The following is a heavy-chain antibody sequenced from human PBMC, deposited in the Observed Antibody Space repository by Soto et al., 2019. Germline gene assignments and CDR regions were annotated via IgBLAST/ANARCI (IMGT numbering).Heavy chain of an antibody. CDR3: ARSMSITMVRGVIAPLGY. V-gene: IGHV3-21*01. Sequence: EVQLVESGGGLVQPGGSLRLSCAASGFTFSSYSMNWVRQAPGKGLEWVSSISSSSSYIYYADSVKGRFTISRDNAKNSLYLQRNSRRAEDTAVYYCARSMSITMVRGVIAPLGYWGQGTLVTVSS. CDR2: ISSSSSYI. CDR1: GFTFSSYS. D-gene: IGHD3-10*01. J-gene: IGHJ4*02.